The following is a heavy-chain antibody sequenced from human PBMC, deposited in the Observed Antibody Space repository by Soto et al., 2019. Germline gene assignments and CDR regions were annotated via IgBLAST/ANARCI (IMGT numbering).Heavy chain of an antibody. Sequence: SETLSLTCDVSGVSISSGNWWSWVRQPPGKELEWIGEVYRDGSANYHPSLERRVTISVDTSKNQFSLRLSSVTAADTAIYYCARLIYDSRLNYLYFDSWGQGMLVTVSS. J-gene: IGHJ4*02. D-gene: IGHD3-22*01. CDR1: GVSISSGNW. V-gene: IGHV4-4*02. CDR3: ARLIYDSRLNYLYFDS. CDR2: VYRDGSA.